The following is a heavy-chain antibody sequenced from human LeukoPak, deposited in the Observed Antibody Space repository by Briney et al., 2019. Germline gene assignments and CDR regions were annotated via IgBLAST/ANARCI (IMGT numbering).Heavy chain of an antibody. Sequence: GGSLRLSCAASGFTFDDYAMHWVRQAPGKGLEWVSGISWNSGSIGYADSVKGRFTISRDNAKNSLYLQMNSLRAEDTALYYCARRGPTLDAFDIWGQGTMVTVSS. D-gene: IGHD3-10*01. CDR2: ISWNSGSI. CDR1: GFTFDDYA. J-gene: IGHJ3*02. CDR3: ARRGPTLDAFDI. V-gene: IGHV3-9*01.